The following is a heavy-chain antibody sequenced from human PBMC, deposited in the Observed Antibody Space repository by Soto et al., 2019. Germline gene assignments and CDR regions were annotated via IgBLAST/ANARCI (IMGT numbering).Heavy chain of an antibody. CDR2: INPNSGGT. V-gene: IGHV1-2*07. D-gene: IGHD6-6*01. CDR1: GYTFTGYY. J-gene: IGHJ4*02. CDR3: ARGGSSSLDY. Sequence: QVQLVQSGAEVKKPGASVKVSCKASGYTFTGYYMHWVRQAPGQGPEWMGWINPNSGGTTYAHKFQGRVIVTRDTSISTAYMELSSLRSDDTAVYYCARGGSSSLDYWGQGTLVTVSS.